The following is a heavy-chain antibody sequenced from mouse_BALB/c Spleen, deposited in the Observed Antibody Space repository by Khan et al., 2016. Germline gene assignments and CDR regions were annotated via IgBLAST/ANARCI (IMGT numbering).Heavy chain of an antibody. J-gene: IGHJ2*01. D-gene: IGHD2-10*01. CDR1: GFTFSNYA. CDR3: TRLAFYGNSDD. CDR2: LTTGGST. Sequence: EVELVESGGDLVKPGGSLKLSCAASGFTFSNYAMSWVRQTPEKRLEWVASLTTGGSTSYSDSVNGRFTISTANATNIMYLLMRSLRSEDTAMYLCTRLAFYGNSDDWGQGTTLTVSS. V-gene: IGHV5-6-5*01.